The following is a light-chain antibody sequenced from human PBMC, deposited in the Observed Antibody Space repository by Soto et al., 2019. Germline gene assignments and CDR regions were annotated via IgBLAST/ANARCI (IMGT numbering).Light chain of an antibody. CDR1: QSISSW. CDR2: TAS. J-gene: IGKJ1*01. Sequence: DIQMTQSPSSLSASVGDRVTITCRASQSISSWLVWYQQKPGKAPKLLIHTASSLESGVPSRFSGSGSETEFTLTISSLQPDDFATYYCQQYRSYSSFGQGTKVEIK. CDR3: QQYRSYSS. V-gene: IGKV1-5*03.